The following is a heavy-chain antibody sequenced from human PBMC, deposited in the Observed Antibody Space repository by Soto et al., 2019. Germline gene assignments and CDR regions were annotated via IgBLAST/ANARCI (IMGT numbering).Heavy chain of an antibody. Sequence: PSETLSLTCTVSGGSISSSIYYGGWIRQPPGKGLEWIGSIFYSGSTYYNPSLKSRVTISVDRSKNQFSLKLSSVTAADTAVYYCARDAFYDNDFWSVHSPPPGYYYGMDVWGQGTTVTVSS. CDR2: IFYSGST. CDR3: ARDAFYDNDFWSVHSPPPGYYYGMDV. J-gene: IGHJ6*02. D-gene: IGHD3-3*01. CDR1: GGSISSSIYY. V-gene: IGHV4-39*07.